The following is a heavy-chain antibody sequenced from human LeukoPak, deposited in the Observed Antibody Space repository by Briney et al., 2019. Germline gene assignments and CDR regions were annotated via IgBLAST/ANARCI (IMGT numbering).Heavy chain of an antibody. D-gene: IGHD3-3*01. J-gene: IGHJ6*04. CDR1: GGSISSYY. Sequence: PSETLSLTCTVSGGSISSYYWSWIRQPPGKGLEWIGYIYYSGSTNYNPSLKSRVTISVDTSKNQFSLKLSSVTAADTAVYYCALYDFWTWMDVWGKGTTVTVSS. CDR2: IYYSGST. CDR3: ALYDFWTWMDV. V-gene: IGHV4-59*01.